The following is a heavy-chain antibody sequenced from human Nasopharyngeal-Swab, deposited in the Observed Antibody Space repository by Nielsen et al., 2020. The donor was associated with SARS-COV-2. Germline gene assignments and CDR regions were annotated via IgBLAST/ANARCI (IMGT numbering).Heavy chain of an antibody. CDR2: IYYSGSA. J-gene: IGHJ4*02. V-gene: IGHV4-39*07. CDR3: ARVGRVIDY. Sequence: WIRQPPGKGLEWIGNIYYSGSAYYNPSLKSRVTISVDTSKNQFSLNLISVTAADAAVYYSARVGRVIDYWGQGTLVTVSS. D-gene: IGHD1-14*01.